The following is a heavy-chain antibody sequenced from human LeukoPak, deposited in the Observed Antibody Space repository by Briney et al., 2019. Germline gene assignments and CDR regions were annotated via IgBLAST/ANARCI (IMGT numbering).Heavy chain of an antibody. V-gene: IGHV4-4*07. D-gene: IGHD6-19*01. CDR1: GGSISSYY. Sequence: SETLSLTCTVSGGSISSYYWSWIRQPAGKGLEWFGRIYTSGSTNYNPSLKSRVPMSVDTSKNQFSLKLSSVTAADTAVYYCARDLYSSGWYVLWGQGTLVTVSS. J-gene: IGHJ4*02. CDR2: IYTSGST. CDR3: ARDLYSSGWYVL.